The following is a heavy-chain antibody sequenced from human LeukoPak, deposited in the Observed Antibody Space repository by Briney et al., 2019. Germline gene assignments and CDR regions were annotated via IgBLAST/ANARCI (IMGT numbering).Heavy chain of an antibody. CDR2: ISTDGSST. V-gene: IGHV3-74*01. Sequence: GGSLRLSCAASGFIFSNYWMHWVRQVPGKGLVWVSRISTDGSSTSYADSVKGRFTISRDNTKNTLYLQMNRLRAEDTAVYYCARDLNDLLQNYRGTWYPANYWGQGTLVTVSS. J-gene: IGHJ4*02. CDR1: GFIFSNYW. CDR3: ARDLNDLLQNYRGTWYPANY. D-gene: IGHD6-13*01.